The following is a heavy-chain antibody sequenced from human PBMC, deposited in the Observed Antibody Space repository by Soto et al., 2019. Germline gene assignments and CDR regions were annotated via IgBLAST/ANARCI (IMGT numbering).Heavy chain of an antibody. Sequence: EVHLLESGGGLVQSGGSLRLSCAGSGFTFINYAMNWVRQAPGKGLEWVSSISGGGDAAFFPDSVRGRFTISRDNSQNTVTLQMNSLGVDDTAVYYCARKILGSTSRPNYWYFDLWGRGTLVTVSS. CDR3: ARKILGSTSRPNYWYFDL. V-gene: IGHV3-23*01. D-gene: IGHD2-2*01. CDR1: GFTFINYA. CDR2: ISGGGDAA. J-gene: IGHJ2*01.